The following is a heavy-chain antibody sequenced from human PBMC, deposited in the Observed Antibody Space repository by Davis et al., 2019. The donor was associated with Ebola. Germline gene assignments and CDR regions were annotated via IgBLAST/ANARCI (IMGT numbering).Heavy chain of an antibody. CDR1: GFTFSSYA. V-gene: IGHV3-23*01. Sequence: GESLKISCAASGFTFSSYAMSWVRQAPGKGLEWVSAISGSGGSTYYADSVKGRFTISRDNSKNTLYLQMNSLRAEDTAVYYCAKDARIAAAGTIYFDYWSQGTLVTVSS. CDR3: AKDARIAAAGTIYFDY. J-gene: IGHJ4*02. D-gene: IGHD6-13*01. CDR2: ISGSGGST.